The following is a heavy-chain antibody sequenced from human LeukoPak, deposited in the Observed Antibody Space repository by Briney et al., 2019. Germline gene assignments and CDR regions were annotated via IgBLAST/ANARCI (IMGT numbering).Heavy chain of an antibody. Sequence: ASVKVSCKASGYTFTSYGISGVRQAPGQGLEWMGWISAYNGNTNYAQKLQGRVTMTTDTSTSTAYMELRSLRSDDTAVYYCARERYSYREHPKLFDYWGQGTLVTVSS. CDR2: ISAYNGNT. CDR3: ARERYSYREHPKLFDY. J-gene: IGHJ4*02. CDR1: GYTFTSYG. D-gene: IGHD5-18*01. V-gene: IGHV1-18*01.